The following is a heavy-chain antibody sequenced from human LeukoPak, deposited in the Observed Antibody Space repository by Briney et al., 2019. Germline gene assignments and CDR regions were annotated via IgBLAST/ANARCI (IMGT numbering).Heavy chain of an antibody. CDR1: GFTFSSYA. CDR2: ISYDGSNK. J-gene: IGHJ4*02. Sequence: GRSLRLSCAASGFTFSSYAMHWVRQAPGKGLEWVAVISYDGSNKYYADSVKGRFTISRDNSKNTLYLQMNSLRAEDTAVYYCARAGGSGWYWYYFDYWGQGTLVTVSS. V-gene: IGHV3-30-3*01. CDR3: ARAGGSGWYWYYFDY. D-gene: IGHD6-19*01.